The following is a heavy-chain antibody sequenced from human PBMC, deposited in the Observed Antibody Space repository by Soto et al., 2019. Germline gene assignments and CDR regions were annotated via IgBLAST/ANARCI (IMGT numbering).Heavy chain of an antibody. V-gene: IGHV3-66*01. CDR1: GFTVRSDF. CDR3: ATRGE. Sequence: EVPLVESGGGLVQPGGSLRLSCAASGFTVRSDFMSWVRQAPGKGLEWVSILHRDGNTYYANSVKGRFTSSRDNSKNTLYLQMHSLRAEDTSVYYCATRGEWGQGTLVTVSS. J-gene: IGHJ4*02. CDR2: LHRDGNT. D-gene: IGHD2-21*01.